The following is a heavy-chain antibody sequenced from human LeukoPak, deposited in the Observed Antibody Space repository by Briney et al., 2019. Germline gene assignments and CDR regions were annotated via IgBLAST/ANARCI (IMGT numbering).Heavy chain of an antibody. V-gene: IGHV1-69*13. CDR3: ARANWGSHAFDI. CDR2: IIPIFGTA. Sequence: SVKVSCKASGGTFSSYAISWVRQAPGQGLEWMGGIIPIFGTANYAQKFQGRVTITADESTGTAYMELSSLRSEDTAVYYCARANWGSHAFDIWGQGTMVTVSS. CDR1: GGTFSSYA. J-gene: IGHJ3*02. D-gene: IGHD7-27*01.